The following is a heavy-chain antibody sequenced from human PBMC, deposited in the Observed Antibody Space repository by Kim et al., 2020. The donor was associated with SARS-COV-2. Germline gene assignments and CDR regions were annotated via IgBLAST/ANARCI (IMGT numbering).Heavy chain of an antibody. Sequence: SETLSLTCTVSGGSISSYYWSWIRQPAGKGLEWIGRIYTSGSTNYNPSLKSRVTMSVDTSKNQFSLKLSSVTAADTAVYYCARDQTLGYCSGGSCYSGYYYYGMDVWGQGTTVTLSS. CDR1: GGSISSYY. D-gene: IGHD2-15*01. J-gene: IGHJ6*02. CDR3: ARDQTLGYCSGGSCYSGYYYYGMDV. CDR2: IYTSGST. V-gene: IGHV4-4*07.